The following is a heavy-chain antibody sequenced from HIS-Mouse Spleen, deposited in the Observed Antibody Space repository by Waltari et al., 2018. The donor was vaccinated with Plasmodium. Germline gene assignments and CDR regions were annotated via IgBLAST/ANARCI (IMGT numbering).Heavy chain of an antibody. CDR2: IKKDGSEK. CDR1: GFTFSSYW. CDR3: ASSWYWYFDL. V-gene: IGHV3-7*01. Sequence: EVQLVESGGGLVQPGGSLRLSCAASGFTFSSYWMSWVRQAPGKGLEWVANIKKDGSEKYYGDSVKGRFTISRDNAKNSRYLQMNSLRAEDTAVYYCASSWYWYFDLWGRGTLVTVSS. J-gene: IGHJ2*01. D-gene: IGHD6-13*01.